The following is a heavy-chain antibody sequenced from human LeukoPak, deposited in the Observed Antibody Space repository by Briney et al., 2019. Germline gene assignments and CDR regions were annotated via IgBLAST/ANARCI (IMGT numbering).Heavy chain of an antibody. CDR2: IYHSGST. V-gene: IGHV4-38-2*01. CDR3: AEGTMIVGYFDY. D-gene: IGHD3-22*01. Sequence: SVTLSLTCAVSGYSISSGYYWGWIRPPPGKGLEWIGSIYHSGSTYYNPSLKSRVTISVDTSKNQFSLKLSSVTAADTAVYYCAEGTMIVGYFDYWGQGTLVTVSS. CDR1: GYSISSGYY. J-gene: IGHJ4*02.